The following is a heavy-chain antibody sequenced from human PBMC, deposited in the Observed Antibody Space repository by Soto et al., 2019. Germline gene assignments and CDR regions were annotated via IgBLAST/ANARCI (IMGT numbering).Heavy chain of an antibody. J-gene: IGHJ4*02. D-gene: IGHD2-2*01. Sequence: LRLSCTASGFTFGDYAMSWVRQAPGKGLEWVGFIRSKAYGGTTEYAASVKGRFTISRDDSKSIAYLQMNSLKTEDTAVYYCTRDPPLGYCSSTSCYDGSDYWGQGTLVTV. CDR2: IRSKAYGGTT. CDR3: TRDPPLGYCSSTSCYDGSDY. CDR1: GFTFGDYA. V-gene: IGHV3-49*04.